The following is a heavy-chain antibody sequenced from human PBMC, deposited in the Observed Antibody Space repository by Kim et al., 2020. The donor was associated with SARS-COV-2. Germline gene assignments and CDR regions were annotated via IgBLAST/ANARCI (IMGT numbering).Heavy chain of an antibody. D-gene: IGHD5-12*01. J-gene: IGHJ6*02. Sequence: GGSLRLSCAASGFTFSSYSMNWVRQAPGKGLEWDSSISSSSSYIYYADSVKGRFTISRDNAKNSLYLQMNSLRAEDTAVYYCAREGTARSGYDWYYYGMDVWGQGTTVTVSS. CDR1: GFTFSSYS. V-gene: IGHV3-21*01. CDR2: ISSSSSYI. CDR3: AREGTARSGYDWYYYGMDV.